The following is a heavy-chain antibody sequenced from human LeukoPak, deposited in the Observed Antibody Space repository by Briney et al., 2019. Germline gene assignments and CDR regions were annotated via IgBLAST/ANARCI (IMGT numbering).Heavy chain of an antibody. CDR1: GYSFTNYD. Sequence: ASVKVSCKASGYSFTNYDVNWVRQATGQGLEWMGWMNPNSGNTAYAQKFQGRVTMTRNTSISTAYTQLSSLRSEDTAVYYCARHSSNSGYDYFDYWGQGILVTVSS. CDR3: ARHSSNSGYDYFDY. J-gene: IGHJ4*02. D-gene: IGHD5-12*01. CDR2: MNPNSGNT. V-gene: IGHV1-8*01.